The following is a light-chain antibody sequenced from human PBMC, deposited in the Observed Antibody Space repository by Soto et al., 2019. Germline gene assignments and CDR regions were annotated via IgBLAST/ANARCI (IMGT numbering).Light chain of an antibody. CDR1: SSDVGFYNY. Sequence: QAVVTQPASVSGSPGQSITISCTGTSSDVGFYNYVSWYQQHPGKAPKLMIYEVSNRPSGVSNRFSGSKSGNTASLTISGLQTEDEADYYCSSYTSSSTWVFGGGTKLTVL. CDR3: SSYTSSSTWV. V-gene: IGLV2-14*01. CDR2: EVS. J-gene: IGLJ3*02.